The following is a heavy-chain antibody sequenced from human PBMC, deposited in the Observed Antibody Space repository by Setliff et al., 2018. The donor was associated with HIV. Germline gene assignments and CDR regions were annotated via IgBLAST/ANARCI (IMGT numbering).Heavy chain of an antibody. J-gene: IGHJ6*03. CDR1: GGSFSGYY. CDR2: VNHSEST. V-gene: IGHV4-34*01. CDR3: ARGRLLWSGSYYYYYMDV. Sequence: PSETLSLTCAVYGGSFSGYYWSWIRQPPGKGLEWIGEVNHSESTNYNPSLKSRVTISVDTSKNQFSLRLSSVTAADTAVYYCARGRLLWSGSYYYYYMDVWGKGTTVTVSS. D-gene: IGHD3-10*01.